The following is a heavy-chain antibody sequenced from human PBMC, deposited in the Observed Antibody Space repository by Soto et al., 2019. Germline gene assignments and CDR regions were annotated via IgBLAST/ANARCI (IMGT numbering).Heavy chain of an antibody. CDR3: ASAGMNSGWRHFDY. J-gene: IGHJ4*02. D-gene: IGHD6-19*01. CDR1: GFTFSSYS. CDR2: ISSSSSYI. V-gene: IGHV3-21*01. Sequence: GGSLRLSCAASGFTFSSYSMNWVRQAPGKGLEWVSSISSSSSYIYYADSVKGRFTISRDNAKNSLYLQMNSLRAEDTAVYFCASAGMNSGWRHFDYWGQGALVTVSS.